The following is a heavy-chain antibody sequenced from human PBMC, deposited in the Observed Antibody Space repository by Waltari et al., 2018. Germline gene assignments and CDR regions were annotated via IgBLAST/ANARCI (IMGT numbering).Heavy chain of an antibody. Sequence: QVQLVQSGAEVKKPGASVNVSCKASGYIFTNYYVHWVRQAPGQGLEWMGISNPMGGSTRNAQKFQGRVTMTRDTSTSTVHMEMGSLRSEDTAVYYCARAGAVRGRYYFDYWGQGTLVTVSS. CDR1: GYIFTNYY. CDR3: ARAGAVRGRYYFDY. V-gene: IGHV1-46*01. CDR2: SNPMGGST. J-gene: IGHJ4*02. D-gene: IGHD3-10*01.